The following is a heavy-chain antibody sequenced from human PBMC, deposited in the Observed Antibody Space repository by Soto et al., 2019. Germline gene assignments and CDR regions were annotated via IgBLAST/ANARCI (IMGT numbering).Heavy chain of an antibody. V-gene: IGHV3-23*01. CDR1: GFTFSNYA. J-gene: IGHJ5*01. Sequence: GGSLRLSCAAYGFTFSNYAMNWVRQAPGKGLEWVSSISAGGGTTYYADSVKGRFIISRDNSEETLYLQLNSLRADDTAVFYCVKDKYASGRLMRNWFDSWGQGTLVTVSS. CDR3: VKDKYASGRLMRNWFDS. D-gene: IGHD3-10*01. CDR2: ISAGGGTT.